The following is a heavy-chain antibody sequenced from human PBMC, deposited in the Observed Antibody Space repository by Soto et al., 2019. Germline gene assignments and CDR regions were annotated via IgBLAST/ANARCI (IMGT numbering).Heavy chain of an antibody. V-gene: IGHV4-39*01. Sequence: PSETLSLTCTVSDGSISSSSYYWGWIRQPPGKGLEWIGSIYYSGSTYYNPSLKSRVTISVDTSKNQFSLKLSSVTAADTAVYYCAVGYYDFWSGYYPSFDYWGQGTLVTSPQ. CDR2: IYYSGST. CDR1: DGSISSSSYY. D-gene: IGHD3-3*01. CDR3: AVGYYDFWSGYYPSFDY. J-gene: IGHJ4*02.